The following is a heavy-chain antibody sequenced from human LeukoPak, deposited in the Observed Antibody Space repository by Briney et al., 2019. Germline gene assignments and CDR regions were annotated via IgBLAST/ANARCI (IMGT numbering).Heavy chain of an antibody. V-gene: IGHV3-72*01. Sequence: GGSLRLSCAASGFTFSDHYMDWVRQAPGKGLEWVARIRNKVTSYSTTYAASVEGRFTISRDDSKNSLYIQLISLTPEDTALYYCSRAQSRGDYFDYWGQGALVTVSS. CDR1: GFTFSDHY. CDR2: IRNKVTSYST. D-gene: IGHD2-15*01. CDR3: SRAQSRGDYFDY. J-gene: IGHJ4*02.